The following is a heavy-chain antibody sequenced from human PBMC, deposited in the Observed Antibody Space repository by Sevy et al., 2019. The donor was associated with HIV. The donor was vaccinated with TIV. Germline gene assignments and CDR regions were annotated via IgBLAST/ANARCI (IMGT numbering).Heavy chain of an antibody. CDR3: AKDRVVVVPAAPGLGYYYGMDV. Sequence: GGSLRLSCAASGFTFNYYGMYWVRQAPGKGLEWVSFIRYDGSNKDYADSVKGRFTISRDNSKNTMYLQMNSLRGEDTAVYHCAKDRVVVVPAAPGLGYYYGMDVWGQGTTVTVSS. CDR1: GFTFNYYG. CDR2: IRYDGSNK. V-gene: IGHV3-30*02. J-gene: IGHJ6*02. D-gene: IGHD2-2*01.